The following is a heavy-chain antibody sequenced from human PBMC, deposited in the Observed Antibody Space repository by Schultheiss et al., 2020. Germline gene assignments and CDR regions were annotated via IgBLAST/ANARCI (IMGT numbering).Heavy chain of an antibody. J-gene: IGHJ4*02. V-gene: IGHV1-3*01. Sequence: ASVKVSCKASGYTFTSYAMHWVRQAPGQRLEWMGWINAGNGNTKYSQKFQGRVTMTRNTSISTAYMELSSLRSEDTAVYYCARGQWELHQYYFDYWGQGTLVNGS. D-gene: IGHD1-26*01. CDR3: ARGQWELHQYYFDY. CDR1: GYTFTSYA. CDR2: INAGNGNT.